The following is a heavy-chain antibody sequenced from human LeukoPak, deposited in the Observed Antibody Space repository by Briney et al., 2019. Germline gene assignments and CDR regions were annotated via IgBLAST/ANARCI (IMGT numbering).Heavy chain of an antibody. CDR2: INPNSGGT. CDR1: GYTFTSYY. Sequence: ASVKVSCKASGYTFTSYYMHWVRQAPGQGLEWMGWINPNSGGTNYAQKFQGRVTMTRDTSISTAYMELSRLRSDDTAVYYCARDLGSGWYKLPYDYWGQGTLVTVSS. CDR3: ARDLGSGWYKLPYDY. D-gene: IGHD6-19*01. V-gene: IGHV1-2*02. J-gene: IGHJ4*02.